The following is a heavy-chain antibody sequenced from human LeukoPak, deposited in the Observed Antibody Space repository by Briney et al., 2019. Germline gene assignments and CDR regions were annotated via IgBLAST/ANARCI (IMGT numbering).Heavy chain of an antibody. CDR3: AKMLATIGFGHYFDY. J-gene: IGHJ4*02. D-gene: IGHD5-12*01. V-gene: IGHV3-30*02. CDR1: GFIFSNYG. Sequence: PWGSLRLSCAASGFIFSNYGMHWVRQAPGKGLEWLTFIRYDGSDKYYADSVKGRFTISRDNSKNTLYLQMNSLRAEDTAVYYCAKMLATIGFGHYFDYWGQGTLVTVSS. CDR2: IRYDGSDK.